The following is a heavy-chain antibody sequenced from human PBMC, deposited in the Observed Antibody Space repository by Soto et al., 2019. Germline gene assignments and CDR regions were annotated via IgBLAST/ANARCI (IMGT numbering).Heavy chain of an antibody. V-gene: IGHV4-31*03. J-gene: IGHJ4*02. CDR3: ATTGGYGTPRDY. CDR2: ISYTGST. Sequence: QVHLQESGPGLVKPSQTLSLTCTVSGGSVSSGDYYWTWIRQHPGKGLEWIGYISYTGSTYYNPSLATRVSISVDTSRTHFSLRLNSVTAADTAVDYCATTGGYGTPRDYWGQGTLVTVSS. CDR1: GGSVSSGDYY. D-gene: IGHD5-12*01.